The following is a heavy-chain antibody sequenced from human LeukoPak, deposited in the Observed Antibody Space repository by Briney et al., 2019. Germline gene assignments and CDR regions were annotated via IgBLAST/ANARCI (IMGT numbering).Heavy chain of an antibody. CDR2: INHSGST. J-gene: IGHJ6*03. V-gene: IGHV4-34*01. CDR3: ARHWRGYCSSTSCYEYYYYYMDV. Sequence: SETLSLTCAVYGGSFSGYYWSWIRQPPGKGLEWIGEINHSGSTNYNPSLKSRVTISVDTSKNQFSLKLSSVTAADTAVYYCARHWRGYCSSTSCYEYYYYYMDVWGKGTTVTISS. CDR1: GGSFSGYY. D-gene: IGHD2-2*01.